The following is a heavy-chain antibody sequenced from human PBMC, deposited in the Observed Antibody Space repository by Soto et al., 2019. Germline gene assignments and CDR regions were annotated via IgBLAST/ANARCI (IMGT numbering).Heavy chain of an antibody. CDR1: SNAW. J-gene: IGHJ4*02. D-gene: IGHD6-13*01. Sequence: SNAWMNWVRKAPGKGLEGFGRIKSKTDGGTTDYAAPVKGRFTISRDDSKNTLYLQMNSLKTEDTAVYYCTTPFYSSSWYDRGYWGQGTLVTVSS. CDR2: IKSKTDGGTT. V-gene: IGHV3-15*07. CDR3: TTPFYSSSWYDRGY.